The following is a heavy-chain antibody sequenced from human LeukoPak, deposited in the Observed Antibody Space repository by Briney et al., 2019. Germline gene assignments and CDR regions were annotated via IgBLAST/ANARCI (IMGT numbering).Heavy chain of an antibody. Sequence: SETLSLTCTVSGYSISSGYYWGWIRQPPGKGLEWIGSIYHSGSTYYNPSLKSRVTISVDTSKNQFSLKLSSVTAADTAVYYCARVSRYYYDSSGHSDDFDYWGQGTLVTVSS. J-gene: IGHJ4*02. D-gene: IGHD3-22*01. CDR2: IYHSGST. CDR3: ARVSRYYYDSSGHSDDFDY. V-gene: IGHV4-38-2*02. CDR1: GYSISSGYY.